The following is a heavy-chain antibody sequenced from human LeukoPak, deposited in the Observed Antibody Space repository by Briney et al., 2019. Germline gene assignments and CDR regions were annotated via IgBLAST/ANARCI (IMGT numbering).Heavy chain of an antibody. D-gene: IGHD5-18*01. CDR2: IYHSGST. J-gene: IGHJ4*02. V-gene: IGHV4-31*03. Sequence: SETLSLTCTVSGGSISSGAYYWSWIRQHPGKGLEWIGYIYHSGSTYYNPSLKSRVIISVDTSKNQFSLKLSSVTAADTAVYYCARARGIQLWSPLHNWGQGTLVTVSS. CDR1: GGSISSGAYY. CDR3: ARARGIQLWSPLHN.